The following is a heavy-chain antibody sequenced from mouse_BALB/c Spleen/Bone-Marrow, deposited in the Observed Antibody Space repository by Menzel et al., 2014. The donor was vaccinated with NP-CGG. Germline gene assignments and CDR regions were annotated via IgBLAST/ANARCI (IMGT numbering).Heavy chain of an antibody. CDR1: GYAFTNYL. Sequence: QVQLQQSGAELVRPGTSVKVSCKASGYAFTNYLIEWVKKRPGQGLEWIGVINPGSGGTTYNEKFKDKATLTADNSSSTAYMQLSSLTFDDSTVYFCARAIYYDYDDGGHFAYWGQGTLVTVSA. D-gene: IGHD2-4*01. J-gene: IGHJ3*01. CDR3: ARAIYYDYDDGGHFAY. CDR2: INPGSGGT. V-gene: IGHV1-54*01.